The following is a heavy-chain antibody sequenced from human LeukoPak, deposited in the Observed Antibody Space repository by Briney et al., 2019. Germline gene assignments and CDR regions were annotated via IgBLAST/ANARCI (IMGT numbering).Heavy chain of an antibody. CDR1: GFTFTSSA. CDR2: IVVGSGNT. CDR3: AAVSTYYYDSSGYPP. Sequence: SVKVSCKASGFTFTSSAMQWVRQARGQRLEWIGWIVVGSGNTNYAQKFQERVTIARDMSTSTAYMELSSLRSEDTAVYYCAAVSTYYYDSSGYPPWGQGTLVTVSS. J-gene: IGHJ5*02. D-gene: IGHD3-22*01. V-gene: IGHV1-58*02.